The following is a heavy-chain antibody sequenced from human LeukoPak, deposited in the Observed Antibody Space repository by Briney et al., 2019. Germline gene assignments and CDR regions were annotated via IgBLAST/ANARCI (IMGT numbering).Heavy chain of an antibody. D-gene: IGHD5-24*01. CDR2: INHSGST. V-gene: IGHV4-34*01. CDR1: GGSFSAHY. Sequence: SETLSLTWIVYGGSFSAHYWAWIRQPPVKGLEWIREINHSGSTNYNPSLKSRVTISVDTSKSQFSLNLNSVTAADTAVYYCARGPRISEMATITWYFNYWGQGTLVTVSS. J-gene: IGHJ4*02. CDR3: ARGPRISEMATITWYFNY.